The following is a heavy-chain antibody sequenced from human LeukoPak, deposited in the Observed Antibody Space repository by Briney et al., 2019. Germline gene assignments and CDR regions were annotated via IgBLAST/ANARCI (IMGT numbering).Heavy chain of an antibody. Sequence: GGSVRLSCAASGFTFRNAWMSWGRQAPGKGLEWVSYISSSRGTIYYADSLQWRLHICRDNAKNSLFLQMHSLRAEDTAISYCARGRWVLRGVINQWFDLWGQEPVDPVSS. CDR3: ARGRWVLRGVINQWFDL. J-gene: IGHJ5*02. CDR1: GFTFRNAW. CDR2: ISSSRGTI. V-gene: IGHV3-48*04. D-gene: IGHD3-10*01.